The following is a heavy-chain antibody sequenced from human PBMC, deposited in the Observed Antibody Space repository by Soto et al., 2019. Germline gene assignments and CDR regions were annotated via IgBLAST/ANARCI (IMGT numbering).Heavy chain of an antibody. CDR2: SIPIFGTA. D-gene: IGHD6-19*01. CDR1: GGTFSSYA. Sequence: QVQLVQSGAEVKKPGSSVKVSCKASGGTFSSYAISWVRQAPGQGLEWMGGSIPIFGTANYAQKFQGRVTITADESTSTAYMELSSLRSEDTAVYYCAREGIAVAGAYNWFDPWGQGTLVTVSS. V-gene: IGHV1-69*01. J-gene: IGHJ5*02. CDR3: AREGIAVAGAYNWFDP.